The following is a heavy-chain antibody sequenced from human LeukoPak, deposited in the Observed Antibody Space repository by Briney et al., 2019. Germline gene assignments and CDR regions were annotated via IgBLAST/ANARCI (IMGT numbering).Heavy chain of an antibody. Sequence: QPGGSLRLSCAASGFTFSSYWMHWVRQAPGKGLVWVSRINSDGSSTSYADSVKGRFTISRDNAKNTLYLQMNSLRAEDTAVYYCARVLDGVGATRSFDYWGQGTLVTVSS. D-gene: IGHD1-26*01. J-gene: IGHJ4*02. CDR3: ARVLDGVGATRSFDY. V-gene: IGHV3-74*01. CDR1: GFTFSSYW. CDR2: INSDGSST.